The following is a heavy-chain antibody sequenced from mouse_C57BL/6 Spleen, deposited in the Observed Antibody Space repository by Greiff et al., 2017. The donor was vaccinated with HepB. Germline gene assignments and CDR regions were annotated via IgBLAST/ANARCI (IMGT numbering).Heavy chain of an antibody. CDR2: IYPGSGSP. CDR3: ARSVITTVLATGAMDY. V-gene: IGHV1-55*01. Sequence: VQLQQPGAELVKPGASVKMSCKASGYTFTSYWITWVKQRPGPGLEWIGDIYPGSGSPNYNEKFKSKATLTVATSSSTAYMQPSSLTSEDSAVYYCARSVITTVLATGAMDYWGQGTSVTVSS. CDR1: GYTFTSYW. J-gene: IGHJ4*01. D-gene: IGHD1-1*01.